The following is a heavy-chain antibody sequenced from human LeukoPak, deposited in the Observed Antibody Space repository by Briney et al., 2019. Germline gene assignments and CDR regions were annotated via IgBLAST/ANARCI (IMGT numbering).Heavy chain of an antibody. J-gene: IGHJ6*02. V-gene: IGHV3-21*01. CDR3: ARDAGDSIQNYYYYYGMDV. CDR2: ISSSSSYI. D-gene: IGHD4-17*01. CDR1: GFTFSSYS. Sequence: GGSLRLSCAASGFTFSSYSMNWVRQAPGKGLEWVSSISSSSSYIYYADSVKVRFTISRDNAKNSLYLQMNSLRAEDTAVYYCARDAGDSIQNYYYYYGMDVWGQGTTVTVSS.